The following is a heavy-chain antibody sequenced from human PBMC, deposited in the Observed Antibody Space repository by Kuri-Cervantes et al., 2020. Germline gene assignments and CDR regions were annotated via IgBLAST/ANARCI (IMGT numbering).Heavy chain of an antibody. CDR3: AKDMGYYGSGSDAFDI. CDR1: GFTFSSYS. J-gene: IGHJ3*02. CDR2: ISSSSSTI. Sequence: GESLKISCAASGFTFSSYSMNWVRQAPGKGLGWVSYISSSSSTIYYADSVKGRFTISRDNAKNSLYLQMNSLRAEDTALYYCAKDMGYYGSGSDAFDIWGQGTMVTVSS. V-gene: IGHV3-48*01. D-gene: IGHD3-10*01.